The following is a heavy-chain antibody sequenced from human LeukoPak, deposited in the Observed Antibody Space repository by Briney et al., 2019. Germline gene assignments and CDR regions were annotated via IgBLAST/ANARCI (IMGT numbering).Heavy chain of an antibody. CDR3: AKSRDGDY. Sequence: TGGSLRLSCAASGFTFSSYAMHWVRQAPGKGLEWVAVISYDGSNKYYADSVKGRFTISRDNSKNTLYLQMNSLRAEDTAVYYCAKSRDGDYWGQGTLVTVSS. D-gene: IGHD5-24*01. CDR1: GFTFSSYA. V-gene: IGHV3-30*18. CDR2: ISYDGSNK. J-gene: IGHJ4*02.